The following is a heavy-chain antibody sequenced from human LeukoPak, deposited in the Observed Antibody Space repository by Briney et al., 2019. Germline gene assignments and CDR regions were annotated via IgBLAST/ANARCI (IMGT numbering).Heavy chain of an antibody. D-gene: IGHD3-10*01. Sequence: PSETLSLTCAVYGGSFSDYYWSWIRQPPGKGLEWIGEINHSGSTKYNPSLKSRVTISVDTSKNQFSLKLSSVTAADTAVYYCARDPYGSGSYYPNWFDPWGQGTLVTVSS. CDR1: GGSFSDYY. J-gene: IGHJ5*02. V-gene: IGHV4-34*01. CDR2: INHSGST. CDR3: ARDPYGSGSYYPNWFDP.